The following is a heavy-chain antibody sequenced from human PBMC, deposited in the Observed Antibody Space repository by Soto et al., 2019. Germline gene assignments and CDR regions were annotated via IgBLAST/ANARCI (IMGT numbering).Heavy chain of an antibody. J-gene: IGHJ4*02. CDR3: AKDTRDFWSGYSFDY. CDR1: GFTFSSYS. V-gene: IGHV3-30*18. CDR2: ILCDGSYK. Sequence: GGSLRLSCAASGFTFSSYSMNWVRQAPGKGLEWVSVILCDGSYKYYADSVKGRFTISRDNSKNTLYLQMNSLRAEDTAMYYCAKDTRDFWSGYSFDYWGQGTLVTVSS. D-gene: IGHD3-3*01.